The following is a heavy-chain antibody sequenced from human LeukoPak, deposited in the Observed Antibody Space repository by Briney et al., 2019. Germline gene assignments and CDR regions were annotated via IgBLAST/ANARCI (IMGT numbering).Heavy chain of an antibody. J-gene: IGHJ3*02. CDR1: GFTFSSYW. D-gene: IGHD5-18*01. V-gene: IGHV3-7*01. CDR2: IKQDGSEK. Sequence: GGSLRLSCAASGFTFSSYWMSWVRQAPGKGLEWVANIKQDGSEKYYVDSVKGRFTISRDNAKNSLYLQMNSLRVEDTAVYFCARDPKRGFSYGWGAFDIWGQGTMVSVSS. CDR3: ARDPKRGFSYGWGAFDI.